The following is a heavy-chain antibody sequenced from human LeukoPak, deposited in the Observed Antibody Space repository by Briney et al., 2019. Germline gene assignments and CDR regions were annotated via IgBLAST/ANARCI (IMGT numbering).Heavy chain of an antibody. Sequence: SETLSLTCIVSGGFISNSIYYWAWIRQPPGEGLEWIGSIHYSGKTYYYPSLKNRVTMSVDTSKNQFSLKLSSVTAADTAIYYCARRCGGDCYSKMGLDLWGQGTAVTVSS. CDR3: ARRCGGDCYSKMGLDL. CDR2: IHYSGKT. J-gene: IGHJ5*02. D-gene: IGHD2-21*02. V-gene: IGHV4-39*01. CDR1: GGFISNSIYY.